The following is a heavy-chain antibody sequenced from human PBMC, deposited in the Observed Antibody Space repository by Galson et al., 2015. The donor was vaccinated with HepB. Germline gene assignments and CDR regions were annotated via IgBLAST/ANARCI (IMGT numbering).Heavy chain of an antibody. CDR1: GFHFRNYA. Sequence: SLRLSCATSGFHFRNYAMAWVRQAPGKGLEWVSSINGGTTTYYADSVKGRFTISSDISRNTVHLELSSLIAEDTAVYYCAKDLGCSPDANFFDPWGQGTLLPVTS. J-gene: IGHJ5*02. V-gene: IGHV3-23*03. CDR2: INGGTTT. CDR3: AKDLGCSPDANFFDP. D-gene: IGHD2-15*01.